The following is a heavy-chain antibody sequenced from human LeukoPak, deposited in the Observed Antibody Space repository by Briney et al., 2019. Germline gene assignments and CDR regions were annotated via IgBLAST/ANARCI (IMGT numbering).Heavy chain of an antibody. CDR3: ARRVRSADYRLDY. Sequence: SETLSLTCAVYGGSFTIYSWTWIRQPPGKSREWVGEISPSGNTQYNPPLKSRVTISLDASKSQFYLKLNSVTAADTAVYYCARRVRSADYRLDYWGQGTLVTVSS. D-gene: IGHD4-11*01. V-gene: IGHV4-34*01. J-gene: IGHJ4*02. CDR2: ISPSGNT. CDR1: GGSFTIYS.